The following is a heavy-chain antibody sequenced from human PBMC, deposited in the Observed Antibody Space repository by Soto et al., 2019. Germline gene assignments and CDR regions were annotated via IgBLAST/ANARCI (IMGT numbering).Heavy chain of an antibody. V-gene: IGHV3-23*01. CDR2: ISGSTSGT. J-gene: IGHJ4*02. Sequence: EVQLLESGGGLVQPGGSLRLSCAASGFAFSSYAMSWVRQAPGKGLEWVSSISGSTSGTYYADAVKGRFTISRDNSNNTLYPQMNTLSAEDTAVYYCAKDRGFIDFFDYCGQGAQATVSS. CDR1: GFAFSSYA. CDR3: AKDRGFIDFFDY. D-gene: IGHD3-16*02.